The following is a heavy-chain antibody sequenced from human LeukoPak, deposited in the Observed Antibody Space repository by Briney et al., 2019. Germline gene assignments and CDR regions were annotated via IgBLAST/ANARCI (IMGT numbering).Heavy chain of an antibody. J-gene: IGHJ5*02. CDR3: ARGPRNGYYYDSSGYCYEDWFDL. CDR1: GYTFTSYG. Sequence: ASVKVSCKASGYTFTSYGISWVRQAPGQGLEWMGWISAYNGNTNYAQKLQGRVTMTTDTSTSTAYMELRSLRSDDTAVYYCARGPRNGYYYDSSGYCYEDWFDLWGQGTLVTVSS. V-gene: IGHV1-18*01. CDR2: ISAYNGNT. D-gene: IGHD3-22*01.